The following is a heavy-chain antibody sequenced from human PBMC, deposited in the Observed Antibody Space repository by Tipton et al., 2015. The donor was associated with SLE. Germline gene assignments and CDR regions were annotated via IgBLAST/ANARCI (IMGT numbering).Heavy chain of an antibody. V-gene: IGHV3-23*01. CDR1: GFTFSSYA. J-gene: IGHJ6*03. D-gene: IGHD3-16*01. Sequence: SLRLSCAASGFTFSSYAMSWVRQAPGKGLEWVSAISGSGGSTYYADSVKGRFTISRDNSKETLYLQMNSLTAEDTATYYCARPLGGDYMDVWGKGTTVTVSS. CDR3: ARPLGGDYMDV. CDR2: ISGSGGST.